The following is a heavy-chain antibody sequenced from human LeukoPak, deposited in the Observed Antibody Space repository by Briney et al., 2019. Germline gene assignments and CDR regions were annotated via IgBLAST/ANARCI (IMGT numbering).Heavy chain of an antibody. Sequence: TGGSLRLSCAASGFTFSNYGMSWVRQAPGKGLEWVANIKQDGSEKYYVDSVKGRFTISRDNAKNSLYLQMNSLRAEDTAVYYCARGSDYFDYWGQGTLVTVSS. CDR2: IKQDGSEK. V-gene: IGHV3-7*01. CDR1: GFTFSNYG. CDR3: ARGSDYFDY. J-gene: IGHJ4*02.